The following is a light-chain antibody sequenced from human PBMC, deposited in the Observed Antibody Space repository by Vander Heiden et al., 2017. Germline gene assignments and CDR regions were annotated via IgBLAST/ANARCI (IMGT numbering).Light chain of an antibody. CDR2: AAS. CDR3: QQSYSPPFT. CDR1: QSISDY. V-gene: IGKV1-39*01. Sequence: DIQMTQSPSSLSASVGDRVTIPCRASQSISDYLNWYQQKPGKAPKLLIYAASSLRSGVPSRFSGSGSGTDFALTISSLQPEDFATYYCQQSYSPPFTFGPGTKVDIK. J-gene: IGKJ3*01.